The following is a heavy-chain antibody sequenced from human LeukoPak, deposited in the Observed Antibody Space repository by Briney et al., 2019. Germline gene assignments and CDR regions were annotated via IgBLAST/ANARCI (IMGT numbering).Heavy chain of an antibody. CDR1: GFTFSSYA. V-gene: IGHV3-23*01. Sequence: GGSLRLSCAASGFTFSSYAMSWVRQAPGKGLEWVSGISYIGGNTYYADFVKGRFTISRDNSKNTLYLQMNSLRAEDTAVYYCARTSGSYASGYWGQGTLVTVSS. CDR3: ARTSGSYASGY. CDR2: ISYIGGNT. J-gene: IGHJ4*02. D-gene: IGHD1-26*01.